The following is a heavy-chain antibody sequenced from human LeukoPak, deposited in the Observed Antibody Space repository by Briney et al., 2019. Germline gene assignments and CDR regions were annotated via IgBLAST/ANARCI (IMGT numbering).Heavy chain of an antibody. CDR1: GGTFSSYA. Sequence: SVKVSCKASGGTFSSYAISWVRQAPGRGLEWMGRIIPISGTANYAQKFQGRVTITTDESTSTAYMELSSLRSEDTAVYYCARAFSSCSSTSCHWFDPWGQGTLVTVSS. D-gene: IGHD2-2*01. CDR2: IIPISGTA. V-gene: IGHV1-69*05. J-gene: IGHJ5*02. CDR3: ARAFSSCSSTSCHWFDP.